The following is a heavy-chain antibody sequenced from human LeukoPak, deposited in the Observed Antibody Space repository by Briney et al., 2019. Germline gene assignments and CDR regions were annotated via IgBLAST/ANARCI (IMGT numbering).Heavy chain of an antibody. Sequence: GGSLRLSCAASGFTFTSYSMNWVRQAPGKGLEWVTTISGGGGSTYYADSVKGRFTISRDNSKNTLYVQVNSLGTEDTAAYYCAKGSYYDSSGSFYFDYWGQGTLVTVSS. CDR1: GFTFTSYS. CDR3: AKGSYYDSSGSFYFDY. CDR2: ISGGGGST. J-gene: IGHJ4*02. D-gene: IGHD3-22*01. V-gene: IGHV3-23*01.